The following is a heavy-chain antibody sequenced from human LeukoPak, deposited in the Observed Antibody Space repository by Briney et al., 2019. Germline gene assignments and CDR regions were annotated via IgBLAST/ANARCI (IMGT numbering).Heavy chain of an antibody. V-gene: IGHV1-46*01. CDR2: INPSGGST. Sequence: ASVKVSCKASGYTFTSYYMHWVRQAPGQGLEWMGIINPSGGSTSYAQKFQGRVTMTRDTSTTTVYMYLNSLRSEDTAVYYCARGPTYCSGGSCYSLYYFDYWGQGTLVTVSS. D-gene: IGHD2-15*01. J-gene: IGHJ4*02. CDR3: ARGPTYCSGGSCYSLYYFDY. CDR1: GYTFTSYY.